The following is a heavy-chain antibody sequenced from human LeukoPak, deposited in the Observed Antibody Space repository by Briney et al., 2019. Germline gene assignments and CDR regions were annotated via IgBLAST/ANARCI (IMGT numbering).Heavy chain of an antibody. V-gene: IGHV5-51*01. J-gene: IGHJ4*02. CDR2: IYPGDADT. Sequence: VESLKISCKGSGYSFTNYWIGWVRQMPGKGREWMGIIYPGDADTTYSPSFQGHVTISADKSISAAYLQWSSLKAADTAMYYCATSITREGSSWLPFDFWGQGTLVTVSS. CDR3: ATSITREGSSWLPFDF. D-gene: IGHD6-13*01. CDR1: GYSFTNYW.